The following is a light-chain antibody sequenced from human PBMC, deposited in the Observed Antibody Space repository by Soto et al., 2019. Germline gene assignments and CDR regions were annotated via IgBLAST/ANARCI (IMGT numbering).Light chain of an antibody. CDR2: DVS. CDR1: SSDVGGYTY. CDR3: SSYTSSSPVV. V-gene: IGLV2-14*01. Sequence: QSALTQPASVSVSPGQSITISGTGTSSDVGGYTYVSWYQQHPGKAPKLMIYDVSNRPSGISNRFSGSKSGNTASLTISGLQAEDEADYYCSSYTSSSPVVFGGGTKVTVL. J-gene: IGLJ2*01.